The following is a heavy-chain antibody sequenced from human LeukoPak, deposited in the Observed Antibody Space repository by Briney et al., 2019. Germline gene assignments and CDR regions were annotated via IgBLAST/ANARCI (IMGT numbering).Heavy chain of an antibody. J-gene: IGHJ4*02. D-gene: IGHD2-15*01. V-gene: IGHV3-21*01. CDR1: GFTFSSHS. CDR2: ISSSSSYI. CDR3: ARPHYCSGGSCYLDY. Sequence: GGSLRLSCAASGFTFSSHSMNWVRQAPGKGLEWVSSISSSSSYIYYADSVKGRFTISRDNAKNSLYLQMNSLRAEDTAVYYCARPHYCSGGSCYLDYWGQGTLVTVSS.